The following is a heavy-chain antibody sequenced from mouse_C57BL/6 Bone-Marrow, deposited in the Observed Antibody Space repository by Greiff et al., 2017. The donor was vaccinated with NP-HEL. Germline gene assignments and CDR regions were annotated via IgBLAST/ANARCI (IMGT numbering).Heavy chain of an antibody. CDR2: IYPGGGYN. V-gene: IGHV1-63*01. CDR1: GYTFTNYW. D-gene: IGHD1-1*01. Sequence: VMLVESGAELVRPGTSVKMSCKASGYTFTNYWIGWAKQRPGHGLEWIGDIYPGGGYNNYNEKFKGKATLTADKSSSTAYMQFSSLTSEDSAIYYFARWDYYGSSPFAYWGQGTLVTVSA. CDR3: ARWDYYGSSPFAY. J-gene: IGHJ3*01.